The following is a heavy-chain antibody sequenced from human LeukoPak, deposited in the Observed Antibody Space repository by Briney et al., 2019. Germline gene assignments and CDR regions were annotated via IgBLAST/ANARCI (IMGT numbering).Heavy chain of an antibody. CDR2: IYTSGST. V-gene: IGHV4-4*07. J-gene: IGHJ5*02. Sequence: SETLPLTCTVSGGSISSYYWSWIRQPAGKGLEWIGRIYTSGSTNYNPSLKSRVTMSADTSKNQFSLKLSSVTAADTAVYYCARGFTIFGVVRKFDPWGQGTLVTVSS. CDR3: ARGFTIFGVVRKFDP. CDR1: GGSISSYY. D-gene: IGHD3-3*01.